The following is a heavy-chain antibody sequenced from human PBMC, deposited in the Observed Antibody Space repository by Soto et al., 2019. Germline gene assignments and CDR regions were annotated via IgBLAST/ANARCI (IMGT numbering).Heavy chain of an antibody. J-gene: IGHJ5*02. CDR3: ARTSDCTNGVCYRNWFDP. CDR2: IIPIFGTA. D-gene: IGHD2-8*01. V-gene: IGHV1-69*13. Sequence: ASVKVSCKASGGTFSSYAISWVRQAPGQGLEWMGGIIPIFGTANYAQKFQGRVTITADESTSTAYMELSSLRSEDTAVYYCARTSDCTNGVCYRNWFDPWGQGXLFTVYS. CDR1: GGTFSSYA.